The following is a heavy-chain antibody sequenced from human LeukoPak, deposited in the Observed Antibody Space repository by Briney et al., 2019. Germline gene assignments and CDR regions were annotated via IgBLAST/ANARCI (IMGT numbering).Heavy chain of an antibody. CDR2: TYCRSKWYN. J-gene: IGHJ4*02. CDR1: GDSVSSNSAA. V-gene: IGHV6-1*01. Sequence: SQTLSLTCAISGDSVSSNSAAWNWIRQSPSRGLEWLGRTYCRSKWYNDYAVSVKSRITINPDTSKNQFSLQLNSVTPEDTAVYYCARGTYDFWSGYYFAELENYFDYWGQGTLVTVSS. CDR3: ARGTYDFWSGYYFAELENYFDY. D-gene: IGHD3-3*01.